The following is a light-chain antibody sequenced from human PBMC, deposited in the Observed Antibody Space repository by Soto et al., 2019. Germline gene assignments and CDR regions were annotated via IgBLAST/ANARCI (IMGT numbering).Light chain of an antibody. CDR3: QQYGNSRWT. CDR2: GTS. Sequence: EIVLTQSPDTLSLSPGERATLSCRASQSVSSSYLAWYQQTPGQAPRLLIYGTSNRATGIPDRFSGSGSGTDFTLTISRLGSEDLAVYYGQQYGNSRWTFGQGTKVEIK. J-gene: IGKJ1*01. CDR1: QSVSSSY. V-gene: IGKV3-20*01.